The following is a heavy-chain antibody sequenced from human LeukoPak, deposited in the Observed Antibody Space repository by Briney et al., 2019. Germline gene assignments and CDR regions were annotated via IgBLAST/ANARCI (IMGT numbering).Heavy chain of an antibody. D-gene: IGHD2-2*02. CDR2: MKQDGSEK. CDR3: ARDRLYLYDY. J-gene: IGHJ4*02. V-gene: IGHV3-7*01. Sequence: GGSLRLSCAASGFTFSNYWMSWVRQAPGKGLEWVANMKQDGSEKYYVDSVKGRITISRDNAKNSLYLQMISLRAEDTAVYYCARDRLYLYDYWGQGTLVTVSS. CDR1: GFTFSNYW.